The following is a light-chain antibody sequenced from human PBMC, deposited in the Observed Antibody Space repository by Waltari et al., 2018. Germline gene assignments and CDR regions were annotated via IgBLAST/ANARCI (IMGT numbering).Light chain of an antibody. CDR3: AAWDDSLSGRV. J-gene: IGLJ3*02. CDR2: RNN. CDR1: SSNIGSNS. Sequence: QSVLTQPPSASGTPGQRVTISCSGSSSNIGSNSVYWYQQLPGTAPTLLIYRNNRGPSGVPDRCSGSKSGTSASLAISGLRSEDEADYYCAAWDDSLSGRVFGGGTKLTVL. V-gene: IGLV1-47*01.